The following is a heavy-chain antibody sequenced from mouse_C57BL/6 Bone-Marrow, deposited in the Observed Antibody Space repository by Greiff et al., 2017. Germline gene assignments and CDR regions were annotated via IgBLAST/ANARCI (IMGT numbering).Heavy chain of an antibody. Sequence: DVQLQESGGGLVKPGGSLKLSCAASGFTFSSYAMSWVRQTPEKRLEWVATISDGGSYTYYPDNVKGRFTISRDNAKNNLYLQMSHLKSEDTAMYYCAREDYYGSSYFDYWGQGTTLTVSS. CDR1: GFTFSSYA. CDR3: AREDYYGSSYFDY. V-gene: IGHV5-4*01. CDR2: ISDGGSYT. J-gene: IGHJ2*01. D-gene: IGHD1-1*01.